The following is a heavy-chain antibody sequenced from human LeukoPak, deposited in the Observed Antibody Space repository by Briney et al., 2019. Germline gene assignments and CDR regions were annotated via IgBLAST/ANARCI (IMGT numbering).Heavy chain of an antibody. CDR3: AKEGDTAMVTSPSLVFDY. CDR1: GFTFSSYG. V-gene: IGHV3-23*01. J-gene: IGHJ4*02. Sequence: GRSLRLSCAASGFTFSSYGMSWVRQAPGKGLEWVSAISGSGGSTYYADSVKGRFTISRDNSKNTLYLQMNSLRAEDTAVYYCAKEGDTAMVTSPSLVFDYWGQGTLVTVSS. CDR2: ISGSGGST. D-gene: IGHD5-18*01.